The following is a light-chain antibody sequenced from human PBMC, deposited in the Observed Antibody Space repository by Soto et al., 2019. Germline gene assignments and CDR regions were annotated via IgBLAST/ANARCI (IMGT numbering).Light chain of an antibody. CDR1: QSISSY. Sequence: DIQMTQSPSSLFASVGDRVTITYRASQSISSYLNWYQQKPGKAPKLLIYAASSLQSGVPSRFSGSGSGTDFTLTISSLQPEDFATYYSQQSYSTPLTFGGGTKVEIK. CDR3: QQSYSTPLT. J-gene: IGKJ4*01. CDR2: AAS. V-gene: IGKV1-39*01.